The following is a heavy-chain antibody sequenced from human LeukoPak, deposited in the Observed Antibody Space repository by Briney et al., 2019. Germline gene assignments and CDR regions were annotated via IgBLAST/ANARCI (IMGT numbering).Heavy chain of an antibody. CDR1: GGSISSSTYY. Sequence: SETLSLTCTVSGGSISSSTYYWSWVRQPPGKGLECIGYIYYSGSTNYNPSLKSRVTISVDTSKNQFSLRLNSVTAADTAVYYCARDRYGFAFDIWGQGTMVTVSS. V-gene: IGHV4-61*01. J-gene: IGHJ3*02. CDR2: IYYSGST. D-gene: IGHD3-16*02. CDR3: ARDRYGFAFDI.